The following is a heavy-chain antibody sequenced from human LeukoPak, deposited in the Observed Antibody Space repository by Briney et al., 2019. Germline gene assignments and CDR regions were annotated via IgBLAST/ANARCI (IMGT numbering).Heavy chain of an antibody. CDR2: IYYSGST. CDR1: GGSISSYY. CDR3: ARVEMATRAPGTGYFDL. D-gene: IGHD5-24*01. J-gene: IGHJ2*01. Sequence: PSETLSLTCTVSGGSISSYYWSWIRQPPGKGLEWIGYIYYSGSTNYNPSLKSRVTISVDTSKNQFSLKLSSVTAADTAVYYCARVEMATRAPGTGYFDLWGRGTLVTVS. V-gene: IGHV4-59*01.